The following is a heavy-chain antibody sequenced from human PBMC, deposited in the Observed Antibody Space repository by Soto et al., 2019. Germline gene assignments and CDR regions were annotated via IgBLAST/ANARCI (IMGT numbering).Heavy chain of an antibody. CDR2: IYYSGST. J-gene: IGHJ6*03. D-gene: IGHD1-7*01. Sequence: SETLSLTCTVSGGSISSYYWSWIRQPPGKGLEWIGYIYYSGSTNYNPSLKSRVTISVYRSKNQFSLKLSSVTAADTAVYYCARQLTGTFALAMEYYMDVWGKGTTVTVSS. CDR1: GGSISSYY. CDR3: ARQLTGTFALAMEYYMDV. V-gene: IGHV4-59*08.